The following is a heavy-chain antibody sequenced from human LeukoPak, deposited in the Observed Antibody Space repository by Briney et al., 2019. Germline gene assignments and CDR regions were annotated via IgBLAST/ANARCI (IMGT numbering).Heavy chain of an antibody. D-gene: IGHD3-16*02. Sequence: SETLSLTCTVSGDFLSTYYWSWIRQPAGKGLEWIGRIYTSGSTNYNPSLRSRVTMSVDTSKNRFSLKLSSVTAADTAVYYCARAPLGGLYRLDVWGKGTTVTVSS. J-gene: IGHJ6*04. CDR2: IYTSGST. CDR1: GDFLSTYY. CDR3: ARAPLGGLYRLDV. V-gene: IGHV4-4*07.